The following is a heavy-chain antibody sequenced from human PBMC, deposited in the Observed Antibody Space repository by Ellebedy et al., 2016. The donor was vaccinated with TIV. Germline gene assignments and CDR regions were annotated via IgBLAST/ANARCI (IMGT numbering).Heavy chain of an antibody. CDR1: GGTFRSFA. CDR3: TKAEGFRRGYRTWFDP. CDR2: IVHVFGTP. D-gene: IGHD6-25*01. V-gene: IGHV1-69*13. J-gene: IGHJ5*02. Sequence: AASVKVSCKASGGTFRSFAISWVRQAPAQGLEWMGRIVHVFGTPIYAQSLQGRVTITADETTRTTYMELNRLKSEDTAVYYCTKAEGFRRGYRTWFDPWGQGTLVIVSS.